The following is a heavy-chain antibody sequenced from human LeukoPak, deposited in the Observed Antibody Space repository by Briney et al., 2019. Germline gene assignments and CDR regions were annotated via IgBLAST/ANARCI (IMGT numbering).Heavy chain of an antibody. D-gene: IGHD3-3*01. J-gene: IGHJ4*02. CDR2: IGSAGGGK. CDR3: ARDGRGNYHLDL. CDR1: GFRFSDYY. Sequence: PGGSLRLSCAGSGFRFSDYYMAWIRQAPGKGLEWISYIGSAGGGKYYADSVKGRFTISWDNAQDSVYLQMDSLRAEDTAIYYCARDGRGNYHLDLWGQGTLVTVSS. V-gene: IGHV3-11*01.